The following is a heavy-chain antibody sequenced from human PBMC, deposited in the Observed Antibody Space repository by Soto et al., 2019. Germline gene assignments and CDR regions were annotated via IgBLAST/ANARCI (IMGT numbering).Heavy chain of an antibody. J-gene: IGHJ4*02. V-gene: IGHV4-39*01. Sequence: LSLTCTVSGGSISSSSYYWGWIRQPPGKGLEWIGSIYYSGSTYYNPSLKSRVTISVDTSKNQFSLKLSSVTAADTAVYYCARHDHSGYETSIDYWGQGTLVTVSS. D-gene: IGHD5-12*01. CDR3: ARHDHSGYETSIDY. CDR1: GGSISSSSYY. CDR2: IYYSGST.